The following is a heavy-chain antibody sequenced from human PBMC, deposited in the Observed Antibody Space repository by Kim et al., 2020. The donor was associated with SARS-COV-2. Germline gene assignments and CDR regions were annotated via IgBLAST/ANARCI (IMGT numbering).Heavy chain of an antibody. CDR1: GGSISSSSYY. CDR3: ATDQWLVRGWFDP. J-gene: IGHJ5*02. V-gene: IGHV4-39*01. D-gene: IGHD6-19*01. CDR2: IYYSGST. Sequence: SETLSLTCTVSGGSISSSSYYWGWIRQPPGKGLEWIGSIYYSGSTYYNPSLKSRVTISVDTSKNQFSLKLSSVTAADTAVYYCATDQWLVRGWFDPWGQGTLVTVSS.